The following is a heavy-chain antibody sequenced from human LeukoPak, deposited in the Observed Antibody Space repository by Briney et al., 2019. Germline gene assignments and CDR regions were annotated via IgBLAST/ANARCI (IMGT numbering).Heavy chain of an antibody. Sequence: GGSLRLSCAVSGFTVSSNYMSWVRQAPGKGLEWDSVLYSGGNTYYADSVKGRFTISRDNSKNTLYLQMNSLRAEDTAVYYCATRGGYSGYWGQGTLVTVSS. CDR3: ATRGGYSGY. V-gene: IGHV3-53*01. CDR2: LYSGGNT. J-gene: IGHJ4*02. D-gene: IGHD5-18*01. CDR1: GFTVSSNY.